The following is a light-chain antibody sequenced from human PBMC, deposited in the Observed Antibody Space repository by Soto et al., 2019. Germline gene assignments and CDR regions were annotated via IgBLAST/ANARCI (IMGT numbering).Light chain of an antibody. V-gene: IGLV2-18*02. CDR3: NSYTSSSTYV. CDR1: SSDVGSYNR. Sequence: QSALTQPPSVSGSPGQSVTISCTGTSSDVGSYNRVSWYQQPPGTATKLMIYEVSNRPSGVPDRFSGSKSGNKASLTLSGLQAEDEADYYCNSYTSSSTYVFGTGTKLTVL. CDR2: EVS. J-gene: IGLJ1*01.